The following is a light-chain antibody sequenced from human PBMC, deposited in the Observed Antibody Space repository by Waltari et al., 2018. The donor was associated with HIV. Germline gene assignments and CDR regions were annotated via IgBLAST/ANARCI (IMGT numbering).Light chain of an antibody. CDR3: QSYDISLSASVV. J-gene: IGLJ2*01. Sequence: QSMLTQPPSVSGAPGQRVTISCTGSSSTIGADYDVHWYQQIPGTAPKLLISGHKNRPSGVPDRFSASTSGTSASLTISGLQAEDEADYFCQSYDISLSASVVFGGGTRLTVL. CDR2: GHK. CDR1: SSTIGADYD. V-gene: IGLV1-40*01.